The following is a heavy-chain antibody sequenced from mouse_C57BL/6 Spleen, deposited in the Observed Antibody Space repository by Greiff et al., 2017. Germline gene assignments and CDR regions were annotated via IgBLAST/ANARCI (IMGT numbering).Heavy chain of an antibody. D-gene: IGHD2-5*01. CDR3: AENSLYYSNYDAMDY. J-gene: IGHJ4*01. CDR2: IWGGEST. Sequence: VQLKQSGPGLVQPSQSLSITCTVSGFSLTSYGVHWVRQSPGKGLGWLGVIWGGESTDYTATFKSRLSITKDNSKSQVIFKMNSLQADDTAIYYCAENSLYYSNYDAMDYWGQGTSVTVCS. CDR1: GFSLTSYG. V-gene: IGHV2-5*01.